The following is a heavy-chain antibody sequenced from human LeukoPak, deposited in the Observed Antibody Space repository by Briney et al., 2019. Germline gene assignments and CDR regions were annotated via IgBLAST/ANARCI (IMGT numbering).Heavy chain of an antibody. CDR1: GDSISGYY. J-gene: IGHJ4*02. CDR3: ARGGKVYSTTSGVFDY. Sequence: PSETLSLTCTVSGDSISGYYWSWIRQLPGKGLEWIGYIYYSGSTNYNPSLKSRVTISVDTSKNQFSLKLSSVTAADTAVYYCARGGKVYSTTSGVFDYWGQGTLVTVSS. D-gene: IGHD2/OR15-2a*01. V-gene: IGHV4-59*01. CDR2: IYYSGST.